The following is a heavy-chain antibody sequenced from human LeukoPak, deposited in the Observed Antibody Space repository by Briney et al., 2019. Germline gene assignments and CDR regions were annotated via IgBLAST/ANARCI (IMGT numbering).Heavy chain of an antibody. V-gene: IGHV1-2*02. D-gene: IGHD2-2*01. CDR2: INPSSGGT. CDR1: GGTFSSSA. CDR3: ARDVGEYCSSINCHASDY. J-gene: IGHJ4*02. Sequence: ASVKVSCKASGGTFSSSAISWVRQAPGQGLEGMGWINPSSGGTNYAQKFHGRVTMTRDTSISTVYMELSRLRSDDTAVYYCARDVGEYCSSINCHASDYWGQGTLVTVSS.